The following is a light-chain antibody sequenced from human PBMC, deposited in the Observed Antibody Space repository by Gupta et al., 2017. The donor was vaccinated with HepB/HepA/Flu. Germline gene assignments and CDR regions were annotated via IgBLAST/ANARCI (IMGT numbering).Light chain of an antibody. J-gene: IGKJ4*01. CDR1: QSISSY. V-gene: IGKV1-39*01. Sequence: EIQRTQSQSSWSASSGDRVTITCRASQSISSYLNWYQQKPGKAPKLLIYAASSLQSGVPSRFSGSGSGTDFTLTISSLQPEDFATYYCQQSYSTPLTFGGGTKVEIK. CDR2: AAS. CDR3: QQSYSTPLT.